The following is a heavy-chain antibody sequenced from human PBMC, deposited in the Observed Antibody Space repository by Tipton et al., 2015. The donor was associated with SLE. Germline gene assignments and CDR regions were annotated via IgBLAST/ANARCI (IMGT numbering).Heavy chain of an antibody. J-gene: IGHJ3*02. V-gene: IGHV4-59*08. D-gene: IGHD2-2*01. Sequence: PGLVKPSETLSLKCTVSGASIGSYYWHWIRQPPGKGLEWIAYGYHSGSAGYNPSLKSRVTISVDTSKNQFSLKLSSVTAADTAVYFCARQAYLCSTTSCPMNPDAFDIWGQGTMVTVSS. CDR1: GASIGSYY. CDR3: ARQAYLCSTTSCPMNPDAFDI. CDR2: GYHSGSA.